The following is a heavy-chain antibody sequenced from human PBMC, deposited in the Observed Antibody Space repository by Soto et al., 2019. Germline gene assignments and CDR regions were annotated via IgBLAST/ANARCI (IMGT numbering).Heavy chain of an antibody. CDR2: MQHTGKT. Sequence: QVQLQESGPGLVKPSETLSLTCAVSGASIRCYHWSWIRQPAGKGLEWIGRMQHTGKTNYNPSLKSRVTTSVDTSKNQISFKMTPVTAADTAVYFCAKDVSSRRWFGPWGQGILVIVSS. CDR1: GASIRCYH. D-gene: IGHD3-16*01. V-gene: IGHV4-4*07. J-gene: IGHJ5*02. CDR3: AKDVSSRRWFGP.